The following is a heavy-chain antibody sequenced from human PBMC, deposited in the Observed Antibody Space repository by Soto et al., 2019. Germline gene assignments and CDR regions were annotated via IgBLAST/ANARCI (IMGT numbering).Heavy chain of an antibody. D-gene: IGHD5-12*01. V-gene: IGHV4-59*08. CDR1: GGSISSYY. J-gene: IGHJ5*02. Sequence: PSETLSLTCTVSGGSISSYYWSWIRQPPGKGLEWIGYIYYSGSTNYNPSLKSRVTISVDTSKNQFSLKLSSVTAADTAVYYCARHSPYSGYDSRWFDPCGQGTLVTVSS. CDR3: ARHSPYSGYDSRWFDP. CDR2: IYYSGST.